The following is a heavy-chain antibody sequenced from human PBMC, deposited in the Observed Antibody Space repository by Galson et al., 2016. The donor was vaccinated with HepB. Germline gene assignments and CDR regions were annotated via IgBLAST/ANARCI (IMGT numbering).Heavy chain of an antibody. V-gene: IGHV3-30-3*01. CDR1: EFTFNNCP. CDR2: LSHDGVTK. J-gene: IGHJ5*02. CDR3: ARVLQLVRGNWFDP. Sequence: SLRLSCAASEFTFNNCPLHWVRQAPGKGLEWVAVLSHDGVTKFYADSVRARFTISRDKSKTTVYLQMDGLSAEDTAVYYCARVLQLVRGNWFDPWGQGTLVTVSS. D-gene: IGHD6-13*01.